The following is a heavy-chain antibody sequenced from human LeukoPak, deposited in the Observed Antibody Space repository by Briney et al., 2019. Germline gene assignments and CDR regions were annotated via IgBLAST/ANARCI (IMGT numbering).Heavy chain of an antibody. Sequence: SETLSLTCTVSGDSIISSNNYWGWIRQPPGKGLEWIGSVYYSGSTNYNPSLNSRVTISVDASKNQFSLKLSSVTAADTAVYYCARLFEVVDAFGIWGQGTMVTVSS. CDR2: VYYSGST. J-gene: IGHJ3*02. D-gene: IGHD2-21*01. V-gene: IGHV4-39*07. CDR3: ARLFEVVDAFGI. CDR1: GDSIISSNNY.